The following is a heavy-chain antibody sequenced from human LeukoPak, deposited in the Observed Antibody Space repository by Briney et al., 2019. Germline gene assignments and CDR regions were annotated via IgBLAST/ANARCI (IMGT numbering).Heavy chain of an antibody. V-gene: IGHV5-10-1*01. J-gene: IGHJ6*02. CDR1: GYSFTSYW. D-gene: IGHD3-22*01. CDR3: ARNHEGTSGYYYYCYGMDV. Sequence: HGESLKISCKGSGYSFTSYWISWVRQMPGKGLEWMGTIDPRDSYTNYSPSFQGHVTISADKSLSTAYLQWSSLKASDNAMYYCARNHEGTSGYYYYCYGMDVWGQGTTVTVSS. CDR2: IDPRDSYT.